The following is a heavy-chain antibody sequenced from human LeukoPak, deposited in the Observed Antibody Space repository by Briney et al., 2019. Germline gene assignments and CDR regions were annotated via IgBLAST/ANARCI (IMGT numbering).Heavy chain of an antibody. Sequence: GGSLRLSCAASGFTFSSYAMSWVRQAPGKGLEWVSAIRGSGGSTYYADSVKGRFTISRDNSKNTLYLQMNSLRAEDTAVYYCAKVRGVRGVIDLFDYWGQGTLVTVSS. J-gene: IGHJ4*02. V-gene: IGHV3-23*01. CDR2: IRGSGGST. D-gene: IGHD3-10*01. CDR3: AKVRGVRGVIDLFDY. CDR1: GFTFSSYA.